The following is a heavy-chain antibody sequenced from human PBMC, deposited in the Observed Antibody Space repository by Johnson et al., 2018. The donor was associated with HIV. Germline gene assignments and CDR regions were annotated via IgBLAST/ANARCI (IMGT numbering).Heavy chain of an antibody. J-gene: IGHJ3*02. CDR1: AFTFSSYG. V-gene: IGHV3-30*18. CDR3: AKDTIAAAALGAFDI. CDR2: ISYDGSNK. Sequence: QVQLVESGGGGVQPGRSLRLSCAASAFTFSSYGMHWVRQAPGKGLEWVAVISYDGSNKYYADSVKGRFTLSRDTYKNTLYLQMNCLRAEDTAVYYCAKDTIAAAALGAFDIWGQGTMVTVSS. D-gene: IGHD6-13*01.